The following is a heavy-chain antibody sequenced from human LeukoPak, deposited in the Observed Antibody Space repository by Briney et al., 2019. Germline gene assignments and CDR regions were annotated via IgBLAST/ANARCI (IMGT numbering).Heavy chain of an antibody. D-gene: IGHD4-11*01. CDR3: ASDAQRGFDYSTPLKY. J-gene: IGHJ4*01. V-gene: IGHV3-33*04. Sequence: GRSLRLSCAASGFIYSHYGMHWVRDAPGRGGEGGAGKWSEGSKRFYARSVRGRFTISRDNSQNTLSLQMNALSAEDPPMYYCASDAQRGFDYSTPLKYWGHGTLVTVSS. CDR2: KWSEGSKR. CDR1: GFIYSHYG.